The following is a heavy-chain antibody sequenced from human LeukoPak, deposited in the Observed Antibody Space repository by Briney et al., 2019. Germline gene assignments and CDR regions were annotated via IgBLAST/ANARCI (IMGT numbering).Heavy chain of an antibody. CDR1: GFTFSSYG. J-gene: IGHJ3*02. CDR3: AREFGTYYYGSSDAFDI. Sequence: PGGTLRLSCAASGFTFSSYGMSWVRQAPGKGLEWVSAISGSGGSTYYADSVKGRFTISRDNSKNTLYLQMNSLRAEDTAVYYCAREFGTYYYGSSDAFDIWGQGTMVTVSS. CDR2: ISGSGGST. D-gene: IGHD3-10*01. V-gene: IGHV3-23*01.